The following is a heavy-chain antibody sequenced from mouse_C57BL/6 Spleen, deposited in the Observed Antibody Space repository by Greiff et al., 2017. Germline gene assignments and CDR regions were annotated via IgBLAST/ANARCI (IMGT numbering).Heavy chain of an antibody. V-gene: IGHV5-4*01. J-gene: IGHJ4*01. Sequence: EVQVVESGGGLVKPGGSLKLSCAASGFTFSSYAMSWVRQTPEKRLEWVATISDGGSYTYYPDNVKGRFTISRDNAKNNLYLQMSHLKSEDTAMYYCARDPDYGSSIYYAMDYWGQGTSVTVSS. CDR2: ISDGGSYT. D-gene: IGHD1-1*01. CDR3: ARDPDYGSSIYYAMDY. CDR1: GFTFSSYA.